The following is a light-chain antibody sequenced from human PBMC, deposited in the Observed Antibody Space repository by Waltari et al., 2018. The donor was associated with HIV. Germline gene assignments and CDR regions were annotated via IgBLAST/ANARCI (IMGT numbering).Light chain of an antibody. CDR2: EVS. V-gene: IGLV2-8*01. J-gene: IGLJ2*01. Sequence: GQSVTIPCTGTSSDIGGYHFVPWYQQHPGKAPKLMIYEVSKRPSGVPDRFSGSKSGNTASLTVSGLQAEDEADYYCSSFAGSNNLGVFGGGTKLTVL. CDR1: SSDIGGYHF. CDR3: SSFAGSNNLGV.